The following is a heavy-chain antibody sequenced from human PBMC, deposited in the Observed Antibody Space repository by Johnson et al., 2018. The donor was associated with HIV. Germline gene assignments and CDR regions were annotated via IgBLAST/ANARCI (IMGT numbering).Heavy chain of an antibody. V-gene: IGHV3-30*03. CDR2: ISYDGSNK. J-gene: IGHJ3*02. D-gene: IGHD2-21*02. CDR3: ASAYTANI. Sequence: QVQLVESGGGVVQPGRSLRLSCAASGFTFSSYGMHWVRQAPGKGLEWVAVISYDGSNKYYADSVKGRFTISRDNARNTLFLQMHSLRAEDTAVYYCASAYTANIWGQGTKVTVSS. CDR1: GFTFSSYG.